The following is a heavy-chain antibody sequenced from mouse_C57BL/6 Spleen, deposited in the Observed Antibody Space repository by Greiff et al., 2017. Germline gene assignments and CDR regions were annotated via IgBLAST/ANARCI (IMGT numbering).Heavy chain of an antibody. J-gene: IGHJ1*03. D-gene: IGHD2-2*01. V-gene: IGHV1-53*01. CDR2: INPSSGGT. Sequence: QVQLQQPGTELVKPGASVKLSCKASGYTFTSYWMHWAKQRPGQGLEWIGNINPSSGGTNYNEKFKSKATLTVDKSSSTAYLQLSSLTSADSAFYYCARLYGYSSCCYIDVWGTGTSVTVSS. CDR3: ARLYGYSSCCYIDV. CDR1: GYTFTSYW.